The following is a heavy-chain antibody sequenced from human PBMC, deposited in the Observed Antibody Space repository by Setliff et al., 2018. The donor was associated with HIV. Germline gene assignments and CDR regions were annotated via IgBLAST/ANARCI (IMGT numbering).Heavy chain of an antibody. CDR3: ARDPVATIPRGFDI. J-gene: IGHJ3*02. D-gene: IGHD5-12*01. CDR2: ITSSRSNSI. V-gene: IGHV3-48*04. Sequence: GSLRLSCVASGLSLSSYSMNWVRQAPGKGLEWIAYITSSRSNSIHYADSVKGRFTISRDSAHNSLYLQMNSLRVDDTAVYYCARDPVATIPRGFDIWGQGTMVTVSS. CDR1: GLSLSSYS.